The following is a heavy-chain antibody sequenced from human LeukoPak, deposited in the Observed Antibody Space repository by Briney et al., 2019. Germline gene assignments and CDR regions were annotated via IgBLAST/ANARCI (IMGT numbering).Heavy chain of an antibody. J-gene: IGHJ5*02. D-gene: IGHD4-11*01. CDR2: INPNSGGT. Sequence: ASVKVSCKASGYTFTSYAMNRVRQAPGQGLEWMGWINPNSGGTNYAQKFQGRVTMTRDTSISTAYMELSRLRSDDTAVYYCATNVYSNYGWFDPWGQGTLVTVSS. CDR1: GYTFTSYA. V-gene: IGHV1-2*02. CDR3: ATNVYSNYGWFDP.